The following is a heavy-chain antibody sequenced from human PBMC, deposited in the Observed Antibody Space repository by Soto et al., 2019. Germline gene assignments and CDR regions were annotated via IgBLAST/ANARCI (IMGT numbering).Heavy chain of an antibody. Sequence: GASVKVSCKASGYSFTTYDISWLRQAPGQGLEWMGRTSPYNGNTNYAQNFQDRVTMTADTSSSTAYMELRGLRSDDTAIYYCATSYDSGFDPWGQGTLVTVSS. CDR2: TSPYNGNT. D-gene: IGHD3-3*01. CDR1: GYSFTTYD. J-gene: IGHJ5*02. CDR3: ATSYDSGFDP. V-gene: IGHV1-18*04.